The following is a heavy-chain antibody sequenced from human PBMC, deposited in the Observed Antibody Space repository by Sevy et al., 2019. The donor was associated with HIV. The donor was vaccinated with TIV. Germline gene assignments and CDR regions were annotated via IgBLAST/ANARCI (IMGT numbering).Heavy chain of an antibody. D-gene: IGHD4-17*01. V-gene: IGHV5-51*01. CDR3: ARHHASYGVTGYYYYYGLDV. J-gene: IGHJ6*02. Sequence: GEALKISCKGSGYNFISYWIGWVRQMPGSGLEWMGIISPDGSDTRYSPSFQGQVTISVDKSINTAYLQWSSLKASDTAMYYCARHHASYGVTGYYYYYGLDVWGQGTTVTVSS. CDR2: ISPDGSDT. CDR1: GYNFISYW.